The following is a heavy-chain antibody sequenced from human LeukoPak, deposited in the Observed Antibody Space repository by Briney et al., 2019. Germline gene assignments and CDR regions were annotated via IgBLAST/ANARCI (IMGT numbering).Heavy chain of an antibody. J-gene: IGHJ4*02. V-gene: IGHV3-7*01. CDR3: ARDRAHHSSGWYD. CDR1: GFTFSSYW. CDR2: IKQDGSEK. D-gene: IGHD6-19*01. Sequence: GGSLRLSCAASGFTFSSYWMSWVRQAPGKGLEWVANIKQDGSEKYYVDSVKGRFTISRDNAKNSLYLQMNSLRAEDTAVYYCARDRAHHSSGWYDWGQGTLVTVSS.